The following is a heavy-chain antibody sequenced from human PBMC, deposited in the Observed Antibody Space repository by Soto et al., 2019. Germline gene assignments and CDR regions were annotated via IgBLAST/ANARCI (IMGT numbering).Heavy chain of an antibody. CDR2: IIPIFGTA. CDR3: ARDIVLVPAAMNYYYYGMDV. CDR1: GGTFSSYA. Sequence: QVQLVQSGAEVKKPGSSVKVSCKASGGTFSSYAISWVRQAPGQGLEWMGGIIPIFGTANYAQKFQGRVTITADEAXXTXYXXLSSLRSEDTAVYYCARDIVLVPAAMNYYYYGMDVWGQGTTVTVSS. J-gene: IGHJ6*02. D-gene: IGHD2-2*01. V-gene: IGHV1-69*12.